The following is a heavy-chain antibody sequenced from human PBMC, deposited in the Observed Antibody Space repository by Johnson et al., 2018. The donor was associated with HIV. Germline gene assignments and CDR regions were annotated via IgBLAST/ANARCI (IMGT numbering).Heavy chain of an antibody. V-gene: IGHV3-30*02. CDR1: GFTFSSYG. Sequence: QVQLVESGGGVVQPGGSLRLSCAASGFTFSSYGMHWVRQAPGKGLEWVAFIRYDGSNKYYADSVKGRFTISRDNSKNTLYLQMNSLRAEDTAVYYCAKRGSLDAFDIWGQGTMV. CDR2: IRYDGSNK. D-gene: IGHD2-15*01. CDR3: AKRGSLDAFDI. J-gene: IGHJ3*02.